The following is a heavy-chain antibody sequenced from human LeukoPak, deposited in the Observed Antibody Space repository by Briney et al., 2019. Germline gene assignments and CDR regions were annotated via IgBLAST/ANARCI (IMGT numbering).Heavy chain of an antibody. CDR2: INTDGTVT. J-gene: IGHJ4*02. CDR3: ATKQWLAPPPDS. CDR1: GFTFSKYW. Sequence: GGSLRLSCAASGFTFSKYWMLWVRQAPGKGLESVSRINTDGTVTTYADSVKGRFTVYRDNADNTMFLQMNSVRDEDTVVYYCATKQWLAPPPDSWGQGTPVTVSS. D-gene: IGHD6-19*01. V-gene: IGHV3-74*01.